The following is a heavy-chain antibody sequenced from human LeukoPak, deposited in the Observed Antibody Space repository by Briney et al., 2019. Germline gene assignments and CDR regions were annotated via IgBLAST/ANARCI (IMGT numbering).Heavy chain of an antibody. CDR2: SWYDGSNK. Sequence: GTSLRLSCAASGFTFSSYGMHWVRQAPGKGLEWVAVSWYDGSNKYYADSVKGRFTISSDNSKNTLYLQMNSLRAEDTAVYYCARDPPGLTTVTRSAFDIWGEGTIVTSSS. V-gene: IGHV3-33*01. CDR3: ARDPPGLTTVTRSAFDI. CDR1: GFTFSSYG. J-gene: IGHJ3*02. D-gene: IGHD4-17*01.